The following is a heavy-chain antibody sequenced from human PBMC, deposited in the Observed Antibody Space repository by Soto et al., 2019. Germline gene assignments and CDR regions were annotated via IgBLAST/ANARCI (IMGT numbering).Heavy chain of an antibody. CDR1: GFTFSDSV. Sequence: VGSLRLSCVGSGFTFSDSVMAWVRQAPGKGLEWLSVMSGDGRTRYALSVTGRFTISRDNSKNTLYLQMRSLRAEDAAAYYCVKWHTSNFDTLPFTGFDFWGQGTQVTVSS. V-gene: IGHV3-23*01. CDR2: MSGDGRT. CDR3: VKWHTSNFDTLPFTGFDF. D-gene: IGHD3-22*01. J-gene: IGHJ4*02.